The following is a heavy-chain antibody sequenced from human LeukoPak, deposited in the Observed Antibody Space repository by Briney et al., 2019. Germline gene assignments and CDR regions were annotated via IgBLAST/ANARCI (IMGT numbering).Heavy chain of an antibody. CDR2: INPNNGGT. CDR3: AKIVGDILTGYYREFDP. V-gene: IGHV1-2*02. J-gene: IGHJ5*02. Sequence: ASVKVSCKASGYSFTCYYLHWVRQAPGQGLEWMGWINPNNGGTNYAQKFQGRVTMTRGTFISTAYMELSRLRSDDTAIYYCAKIVGDILTGYYREFDPWGQGTLVTVSS. D-gene: IGHD3-9*01. CDR1: GYSFTCYY.